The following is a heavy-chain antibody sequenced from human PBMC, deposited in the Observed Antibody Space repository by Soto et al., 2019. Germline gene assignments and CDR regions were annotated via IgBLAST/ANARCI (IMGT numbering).Heavy chain of an antibody. CDR2: IIPILGIA. CDR3: ARAVGDYGYYYYGMDV. D-gene: IGHD4-17*01. J-gene: IGHJ6*02. CDR1: GGTFSSYT. Sequence: ASVKVSCKASGGTFSSYTISWVRQAPGQGLEWMGRIIPILGIANYAQKFQGRVTITADKSTSTAFMELSSLRSEDTAVYYCARAVGDYGYYYYGMDVWGQGTTVTVSS. V-gene: IGHV1-69*02.